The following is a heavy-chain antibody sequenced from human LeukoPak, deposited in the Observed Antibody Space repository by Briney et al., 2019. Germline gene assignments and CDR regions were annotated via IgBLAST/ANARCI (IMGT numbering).Heavy chain of an antibody. V-gene: IGHV4-4*08. J-gene: IGHJ6*03. D-gene: IGHD6-6*01. CDR2: IYTSGST. CDR1: GGSISSYY. Sequence: SETLSLTCTVSGGSISSYYWSWIRQPPGKGLEWIGRIYTSGSTNYNPSLKSRVTISVDTSKNQFSLKLSSVTAADTAVYYCARDGIAARGFYYYYMDVWGKGTTVTVSS. CDR3: ARDGIAARGFYYYYMDV.